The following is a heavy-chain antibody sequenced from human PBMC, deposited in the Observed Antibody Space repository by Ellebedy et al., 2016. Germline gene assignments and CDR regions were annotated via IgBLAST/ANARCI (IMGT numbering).Heavy chain of an antibody. V-gene: IGHV1-2*02. Sequence: ASVTVSCXASGYSFTGYYMHWVRQPPGQGLEWMGWINPNSGGTHYVQKFQGRVTMTRDTSNSTAYMELSRLRSDDTTVYYCARDDYGVRYWGQGTLVTVSS. J-gene: IGHJ4*02. CDR3: ARDDYGVRY. D-gene: IGHD4-17*01. CDR2: INPNSGGT. CDR1: GYSFTGYY.